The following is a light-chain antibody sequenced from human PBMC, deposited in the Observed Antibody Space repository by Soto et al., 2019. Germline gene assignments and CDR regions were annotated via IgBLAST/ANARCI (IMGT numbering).Light chain of an antibody. J-gene: IGKJ2*01. CDR1: QSISSY. Sequence: DIQMTQSPSSLSASVGDRVTITCRASQSISSYLNWYQQKPGKAPKLLIYAASSLQSGVPSRFSGSGSGTYFTLTISSLQPEYFATYYCQQSYSTPQYTFGQGTKLEIK. V-gene: IGKV1-39*01. CDR2: AAS. CDR3: QQSYSTPQYT.